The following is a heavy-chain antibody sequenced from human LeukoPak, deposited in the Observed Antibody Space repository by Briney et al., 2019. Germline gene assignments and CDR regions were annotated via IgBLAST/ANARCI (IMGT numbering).Heavy chain of an antibody. V-gene: IGHV4-59*01. J-gene: IGHJ4*02. CDR1: GSGGSISNYY. Sequence: PSETLSLTCTVSGSGGSISNYYWSWIRQPPGKGLEWIGYIYYSGSTNHNPSLKSRVTMSVDTSKNQLSLKLSSVTAADTAVYYCARDLRSSGWYGFDHWGRGTLVTVSS. CDR3: ARDLRSSGWYGFDH. CDR2: IYYSGST. D-gene: IGHD6-19*01.